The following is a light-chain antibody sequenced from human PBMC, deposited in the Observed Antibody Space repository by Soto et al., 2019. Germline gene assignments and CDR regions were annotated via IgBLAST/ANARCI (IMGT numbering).Light chain of an antibody. J-gene: IGLJ1*01. Sequence: QSVLTQPPSVSGAPGQRVTISCTGSSSNIGAGYDVHWYQQLPGTAPKLLIYGTSNRPSGVPDRFSGSKSGTSASLAITGLQAEDDADYYCQSYDSSLSGSYVFGTGTKLTVL. CDR2: GTS. CDR3: QSYDSSLSGSYV. CDR1: SSNIGAGYD. V-gene: IGLV1-40*01.